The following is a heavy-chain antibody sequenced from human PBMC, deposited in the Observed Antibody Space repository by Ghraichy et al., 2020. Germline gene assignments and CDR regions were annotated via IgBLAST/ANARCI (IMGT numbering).Heavy chain of an antibody. D-gene: IGHD3-22*01. Sequence: SETLSLTCTVSGGSISSGGYYWSWIRQHPGKGLEWIGYIYYSGSTYYNPSLKSRVTISVDMSKNQFSLKLSSVTAADTAVYYCARAGDSSGYGMDVWGQGTTVTVSS. CDR2: IYYSGST. CDR3: ARAGDSSGYGMDV. V-gene: IGHV4-31*03. J-gene: IGHJ6*02. CDR1: GGSISSGGYY.